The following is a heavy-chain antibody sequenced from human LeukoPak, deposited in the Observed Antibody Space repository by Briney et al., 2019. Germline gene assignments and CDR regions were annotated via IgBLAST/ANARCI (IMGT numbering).Heavy chain of an antibody. CDR2: INNSGRS. Sequence: AETLSLTCAVYGGSFSGYYWSWIRQPPGKGLEWIGEINNSGRSNYNPSPKSRVTITVNADKNKFSLKLNSVTAADTAVYYCARCDRLLWFGELLGGWFDAWGQGTLVTVSS. CDR1: GGSFSGYY. CDR3: ARCDRLLWFGELLGGWFDA. D-gene: IGHD3-10*01. V-gene: IGHV4-34*01. J-gene: IGHJ5*02.